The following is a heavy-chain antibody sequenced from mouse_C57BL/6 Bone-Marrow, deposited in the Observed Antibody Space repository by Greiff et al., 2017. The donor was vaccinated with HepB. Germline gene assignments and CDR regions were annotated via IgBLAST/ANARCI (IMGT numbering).Heavy chain of an antibody. Sequence: EVKLMESGGDLVKPGGSLKLSCAASGFTFSSYGMSWVRQTPDKRLEWVATISSGGSYTYYPDSVKGRFTISRDNAKNTLYLQMSSLKSEDTAMYYCARGLLRDWYFDVWGTGTTVTVSS. D-gene: IGHD1-1*01. CDR1: GFTFSSYG. V-gene: IGHV5-6*01. CDR2: ISSGGSYT. J-gene: IGHJ1*03. CDR3: ARGLLRDWYFDV.